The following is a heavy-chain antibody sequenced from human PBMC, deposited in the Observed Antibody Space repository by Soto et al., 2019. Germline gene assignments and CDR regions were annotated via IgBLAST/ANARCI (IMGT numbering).Heavy chain of an antibody. CDR3: ARLSSSGYYYSLDPHAFDI. J-gene: IGHJ3*02. V-gene: IGHV3-48*03. Sequence: GGSLRLSCAASGFTFSSYEMNWVRQAPGKGLEWVSYISSSGSTIYYADSVKGRFTISRDNAKNSLYLQMNSLRAEDTAVYYCARLSSSGYYYSLDPHAFDIWGQGTMVPV. CDR1: GFTFSSYE. D-gene: IGHD3-22*01. CDR2: ISSSGSTI.